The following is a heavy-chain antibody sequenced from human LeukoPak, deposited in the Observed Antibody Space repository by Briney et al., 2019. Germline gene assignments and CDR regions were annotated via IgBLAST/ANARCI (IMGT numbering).Heavy chain of an antibody. Sequence: GGSLRLSCAASGFTFSNAWMSWVRQAPGKGLEWVGRIKSKTDGGTTDYAAPVKGRFTISRDDSKNTLYLQMNSLKTEDTAVYYCVSADCSGGSCYCPGTAFDIWGQGTMVTVSS. CDR1: GFTFSNAW. J-gene: IGHJ3*02. D-gene: IGHD2-15*01. V-gene: IGHV3-15*01. CDR3: VSADCSGGSCYCPGTAFDI. CDR2: IKSKTDGGTT.